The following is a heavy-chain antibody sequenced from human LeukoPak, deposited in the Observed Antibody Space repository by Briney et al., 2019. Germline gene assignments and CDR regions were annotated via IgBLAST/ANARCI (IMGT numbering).Heavy chain of an antibody. V-gene: IGHV3-53*04. CDR3: ARFTEMNYYYGMDV. D-gene: IGHD1-14*01. Sequence: GGSLRLSCAASGFTFSSYAMSWVRQAPGKGLEWVSVIYSGGSTYYADSVKGRFTISRHNSKNTLYLQMNSLRAEDTAVYYCARFTEMNYYYGMDVWGQGTTVTVSS. CDR1: GFTFSSYA. J-gene: IGHJ6*02. CDR2: IYSGGST.